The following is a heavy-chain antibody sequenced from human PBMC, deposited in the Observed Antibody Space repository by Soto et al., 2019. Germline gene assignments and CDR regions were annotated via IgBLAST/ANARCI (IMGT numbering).Heavy chain of an antibody. D-gene: IGHD3-22*01. V-gene: IGHV1-2*02. J-gene: IGHJ4*02. CDR2: INPNGGGT. CDR3: ADSSGYYYVPFDY. CDR1: GYTFAGYY. Sequence: ASVKVSCKASGYTFAGYYIHWVRQAPGQGLEWMGWINPNGGGTNYAQKFQGRVTMTRDTSISTAYMELSRLRSDDTAVYYCADSSGYYYVPFDYWGQGTLVTVYS.